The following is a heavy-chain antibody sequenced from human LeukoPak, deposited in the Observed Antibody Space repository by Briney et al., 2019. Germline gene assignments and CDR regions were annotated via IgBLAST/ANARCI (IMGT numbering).Heavy chain of an antibody. CDR1: GYTFTSYG. J-gene: IGHJ6*02. CDR3: ARVGDSSLVGYYYYGMDV. Sequence: ASVKASCKASGYTFTSYGISWVRQAPGQGLEWMGWISAYNGNTNYAQKLQGRVTMTTDTSTSTAYMELRSLRSDDTAVYYCARVGDSSLVGYYYYGMDVWGQGTTVTVSS. V-gene: IGHV1-18*01. D-gene: IGHD6-19*01. CDR2: ISAYNGNT.